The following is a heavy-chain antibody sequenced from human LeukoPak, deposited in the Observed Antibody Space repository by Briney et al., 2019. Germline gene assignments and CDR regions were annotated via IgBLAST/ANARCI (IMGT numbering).Heavy chain of an antibody. J-gene: IGHJ5*02. V-gene: IGHV3-53*01. Sequence: GGSLRLSCVASKFTVSSNYMSWVRQAPGKGLEWVSVIFSDGSAYYADSVRGRFAISRDNAKNTVYLEMNSLSVEDTATYYCIRDFRSADLWGQGTLVTVTS. CDR3: IRDFRSADL. CDR2: IFSDGSA. CDR1: KFTVSSNY.